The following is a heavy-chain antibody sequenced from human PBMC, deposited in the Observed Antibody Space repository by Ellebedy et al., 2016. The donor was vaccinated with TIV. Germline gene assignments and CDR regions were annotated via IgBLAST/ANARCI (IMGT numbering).Heavy chain of an antibody. J-gene: IGHJ4*02. CDR2: ISGSGGST. D-gene: IGHD4-17*01. V-gene: IGHV3-23*01. CDR3: AKDGGDGDYYFDY. CDR1: GFTFSRYA. Sequence: GGSLRLSXAASGFTFSRYAMSWVRQPPGKGLEWVSAISGSGGSTYYADSVKGRFTISRDNSKNTLYLQMNSLRAEDTAVYYCAKDGGDGDYYFDYWGQGTLVTVSS.